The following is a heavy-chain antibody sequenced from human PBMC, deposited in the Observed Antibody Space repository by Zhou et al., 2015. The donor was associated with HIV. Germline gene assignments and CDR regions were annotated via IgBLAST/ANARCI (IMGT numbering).Heavy chain of an antibody. CDR1: GYTFTSYY. CDR3: ARVRRGGYCSSTSCYISGMDV. D-gene: IGHD2-2*02. V-gene: IGHV1-46*01. J-gene: IGHJ6*02. Sequence: QVQLVQSGAEVKKPGASVKVSCKASGYTFTSYYMHWVRQAPGQGLEWMGIINPSGGSTSYAQKFQGRVTMTRDTSTSTVYMELSSLRSEDTAVYYCARVRRGGYCSSTSCYISGMDVWGQGTTVTVSS. CDR2: INPSGGST.